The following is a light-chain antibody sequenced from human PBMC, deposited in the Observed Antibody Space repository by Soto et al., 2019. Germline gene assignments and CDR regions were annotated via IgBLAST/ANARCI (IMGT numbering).Light chain of an antibody. CDR2: EVT. J-gene: IGLJ1*01. V-gene: IGLV2-8*01. Sequence: QSMLTQPPSPYAAPVESVAITSTGPSSDGGGYDFVSWYQQHPGEATRLVIYEVTKRPSGIADRFSGSKSGNTASLTVSGLQAEDEADYYCSSYAGNRHFYVFGTGIKVTVL. CDR3: SSYAGNRHFYV. CDR1: SSDGGGYDF.